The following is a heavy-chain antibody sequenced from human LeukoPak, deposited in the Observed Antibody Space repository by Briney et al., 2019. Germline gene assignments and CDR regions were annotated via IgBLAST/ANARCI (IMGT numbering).Heavy chain of an antibody. CDR2: IYYSGST. CDR3: ANFDVTRGSSDF. V-gene: IGHV4-30-4*08. D-gene: IGHD2-21*02. Sequence: KSSQTLSLTCTVSGGSISSGGYYWSWIRQHPGKGLEWIGYIYYSGSTYYNPSLKSRVIISVDTSKNQFSLKLRSVTAADTAIYYCANFDVTRGSSDFWGQGTLVTVSS. CDR1: GGSISSGGYY. J-gene: IGHJ4*02.